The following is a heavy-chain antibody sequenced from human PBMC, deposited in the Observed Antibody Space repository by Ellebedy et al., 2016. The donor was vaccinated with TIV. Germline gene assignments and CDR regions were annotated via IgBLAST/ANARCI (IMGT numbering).Heavy chain of an antibody. CDR1: GFTFNSYG. J-gene: IGHJ5*02. D-gene: IGHD3-10*01. CDR3: AKVLFAFGEFESPFDP. Sequence: PGGSLRLSCAASGFTFNSYGMHWVRQAPGKGLEWVPFIRNDGSDKYYTDSVKGRFTISRDNSKNTLNLQMNSLRLEDTAVYHVAKVLFAFGEFESPFDPWGQGTLVIVSS. CDR2: IRNDGSDK. V-gene: IGHV3-30*02.